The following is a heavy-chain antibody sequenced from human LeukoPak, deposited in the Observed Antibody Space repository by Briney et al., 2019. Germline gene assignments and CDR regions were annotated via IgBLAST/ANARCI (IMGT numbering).Heavy chain of an antibody. V-gene: IGHV3-74*01. CDR2: INTDGTRT. J-gene: IGHJ4*02. CDR3: VRVPDGGWTFDY. CDR1: GFTFSSYW. Sequence: PPGGSLRLSCAASGFTFSSYWMHWVRQAPGKGLVWVSRINTDGTRTSYADSVKGRFTISRDNAKNTLFLQMNSLRAEDTAGYYCVRVPDGGWTFDYWGQGTLVTVSS. D-gene: IGHD6-19*01.